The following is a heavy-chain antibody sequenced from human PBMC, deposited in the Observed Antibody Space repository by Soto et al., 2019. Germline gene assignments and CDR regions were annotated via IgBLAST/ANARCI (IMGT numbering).Heavy chain of an antibody. J-gene: IGHJ3*02. V-gene: IGHV4-59*01. Sequence: SETLSLTCTVSGGSISSYYWSWIRQPPGKGLEWIGYIYYSGSTNYNPSLKSRVTISVDASKNQFSLKLSSVTAADTAVYYCARAKRDHAFDIWGQGTMVTVSS. CDR3: ARAKRDHAFDI. CDR1: GGSISSYY. CDR2: IYYSGST.